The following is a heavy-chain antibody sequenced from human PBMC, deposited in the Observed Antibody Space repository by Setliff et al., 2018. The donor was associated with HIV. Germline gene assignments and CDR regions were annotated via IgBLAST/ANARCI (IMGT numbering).Heavy chain of an antibody. CDR3: ARQGRYFVY. V-gene: IGHV4-39*01. J-gene: IGHJ4*02. CDR2: IYYSGST. Sequence: SETLSLTCTVSGGSISSSSYYWGWIRQPPGKGLEWIGSIYYSGSTYYNPSLKSRVTISVDTSKNQFSLKLSSVTAADTAVYYCARQGRYFVYWGQGTLVTVSS. CDR1: GGSISSSSYY.